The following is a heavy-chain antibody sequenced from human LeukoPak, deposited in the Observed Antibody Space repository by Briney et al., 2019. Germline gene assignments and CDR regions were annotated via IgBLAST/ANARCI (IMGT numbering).Heavy chain of an antibody. Sequence: SETLSLTCAVYGGSFSGYYWSWIRQPPGKGLEWIGEINHSGSTNYNPSLKSRVTISVDTSKNQFSLKLSSVTAADTAVYYCARTNDFWSGYYSPYFDYWGQGTLVTVSS. D-gene: IGHD3-3*01. CDR2: INHSGST. CDR1: GGSFSGYY. CDR3: ARTNDFWSGYYSPYFDY. J-gene: IGHJ4*02. V-gene: IGHV4-34*01.